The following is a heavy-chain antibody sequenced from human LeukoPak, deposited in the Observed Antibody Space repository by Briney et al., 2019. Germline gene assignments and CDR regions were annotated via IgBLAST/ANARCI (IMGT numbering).Heavy chain of an antibody. Sequence: SETLSLTCTVSGGSISSYYWSWSRQPPGKGLEWIGYIYYSGSTNYNPSLKSRVTISVDTSKNQFSLKLSSVTAADTAVYYCARASGSYGLIFDYWGQGTLVTVSS. CDR1: GGSISSYY. V-gene: IGHV4-59*01. D-gene: IGHD3-10*01. CDR3: ARASGSYGLIFDY. CDR2: IYYSGST. J-gene: IGHJ4*02.